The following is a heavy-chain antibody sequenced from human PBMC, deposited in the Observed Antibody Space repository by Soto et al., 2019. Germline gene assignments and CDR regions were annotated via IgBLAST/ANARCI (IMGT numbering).Heavy chain of an antibody. CDR3: ARDRGVYCLFDS. J-gene: IGHJ4*01. CDR2: IYPSGMP. Sequence: QLQLQESGSGLVTPAHTLSLTCTVSGGSISNAAYSWSWIRQPPGKGLEWIGYIYPSGMPFFNPALRSRVTISIDRSNDQFSLNLKSVTAADPAVYYCARDRGVYCLFDSWDHATLVTVSS. D-gene: IGHD2-15*01. CDR1: GGSISNAAYS. V-gene: IGHV4-30-2*01.